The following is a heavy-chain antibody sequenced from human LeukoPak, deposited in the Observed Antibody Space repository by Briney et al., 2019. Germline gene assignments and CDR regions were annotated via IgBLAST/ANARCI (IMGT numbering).Heavy chain of an antibody. J-gene: IGHJ4*02. CDR3: AKRGVVIRVFLVGFHKEAYYFDS. CDR1: GITLSNYG. CDR2: ISDSGGRT. D-gene: IGHD3-10*01. V-gene: IGHV3-23*01. Sequence: GGSLRLSCAVSGITLSNYGMTWVRQAPGKGLEWVAGISDSGGRTNYADSVKGRFTISRDNPKNTLYLQMNSLRAEDTAVYFCAKRGVVIRVFLVGFHKEAYYFDSWGQGALVTVSS.